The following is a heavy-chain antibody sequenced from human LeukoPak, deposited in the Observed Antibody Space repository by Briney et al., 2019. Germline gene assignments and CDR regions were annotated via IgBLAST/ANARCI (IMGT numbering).Heavy chain of an antibody. V-gene: IGHV3-15*07. J-gene: IGHJ4*02. Sequence: GGPLRLSCAVSGVTLSSACMNWVRQAPGEGLEWVARIKTKREGGPPEYAERVKGRFTISSDDSENILYLKMNRLKTEDTAVYYCTADLSDSSGPSHGYWGQGTLVTVSS. CDR3: TADLSDSSGPSHGY. D-gene: IGHD3-22*01. CDR1: GVTLSSAC. CDR2: IKTKREGGPP.